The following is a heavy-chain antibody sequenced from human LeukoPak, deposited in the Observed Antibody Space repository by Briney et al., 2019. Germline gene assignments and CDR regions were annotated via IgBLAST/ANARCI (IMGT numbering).Heavy chain of an antibody. D-gene: IGHD3-16*01. Sequence: SETLSLTCTVSGGSISSGGYYWSWIRQPPGKGLEWIGYIYHSGSTYYNPSLKSRVTISVDRSKNQFSLKLSSVTAADTAVYYCARSLGWGFDQPYYWGQGTLVTVSS. CDR2: IYHSGST. V-gene: IGHV4-30-2*01. J-gene: IGHJ4*02. CDR3: ARSLGWGFDQPYY. CDR1: GGSISSGGYY.